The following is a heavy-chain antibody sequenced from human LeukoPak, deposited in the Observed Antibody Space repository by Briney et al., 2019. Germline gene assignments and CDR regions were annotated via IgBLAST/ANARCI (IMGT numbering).Heavy chain of an antibody. CDR1: GFTFSSYS. CDR2: ISGGSGYI. D-gene: IGHD6-19*01. CDR3: ARETVAGDYYGMDV. Sequence: GGSLRLSCAASGFTFSSYSMNWVRQAPGKGLEWVSYISGGSGYIYYADSVKGRFTISRDNAKNSLYLQMNSLSAEDTAVYYCARETVAGDYYGMDVWGQGTTVTVSS. V-gene: IGHV3-21*01. J-gene: IGHJ6*02.